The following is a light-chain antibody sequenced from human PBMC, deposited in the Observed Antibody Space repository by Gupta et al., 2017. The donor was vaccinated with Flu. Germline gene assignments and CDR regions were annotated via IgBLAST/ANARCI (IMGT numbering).Light chain of an antibody. CDR3: NSRDSTDNHQAV. Sequence: SSELPPDPAVSVALGQTVRITSQVASLRTSYASWYQQKPGQDPVLVIYAKNIRPSGIPDRFSGSSSGNTASLTITGAQAEDEADYYCNSRDSTDNHQAVFGGGTKLTVL. CDR2: AKN. CDR1: SLRTSY. J-gene: IGLJ2*01. V-gene: IGLV3-19*01.